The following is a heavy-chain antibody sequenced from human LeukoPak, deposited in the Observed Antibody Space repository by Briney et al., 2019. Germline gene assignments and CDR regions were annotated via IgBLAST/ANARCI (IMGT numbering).Heavy chain of an antibody. CDR2: ISYSGST. V-gene: IGHV4-30-4*01. J-gene: IGHJ5*02. D-gene: IGHD3/OR15-3a*01. CDR3: AKGGLATYNWFDP. CDR1: VGSTSSGDYY. Sequence: PSQTLSLTCTVSVGSTSSGDYYWSWLRQPPGMGLEWIGDISYSGSTYYNPSLRSRLSISVDRSNNQFSLRLTSVTAADTAVYYCAKGGLATYNWFDPWGQGTLVIVSS.